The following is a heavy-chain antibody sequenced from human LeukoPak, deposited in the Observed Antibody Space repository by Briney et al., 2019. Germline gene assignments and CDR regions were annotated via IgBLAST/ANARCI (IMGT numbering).Heavy chain of an antibody. CDR3: ARDSSTGDYEDGMDV. CDR1: GGSISSGDYY. CDR2: IYYSGST. J-gene: IGHJ6*02. V-gene: IGHV4-30-4*01. D-gene: IGHD4-17*01. Sequence: SETLSLTCTVSGGSISSGDYYWSWIRQPPGKGLEWIGYIYYSGSTYYNPSLKSRVTISVDTSKNQFSLKLSSVTAADTAVYYCARDSSTGDYEDGMDVWGQGTTVTVSS.